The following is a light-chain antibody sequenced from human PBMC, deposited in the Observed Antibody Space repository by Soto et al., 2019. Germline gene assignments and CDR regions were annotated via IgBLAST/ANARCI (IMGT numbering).Light chain of an antibody. CDR2: AAS. CDR1: QGVSAY. Sequence: DIQMTQSPSSLSASVGDRVTITCRASQGVSAYLLWYQQRQGRAPKLLIYAASNLVSGVPSRFSGGGSGTNVTLTISRLQREDFATYYCQQSYRTPHTFGQGTKLETK. CDR3: QQSYRTPHT. V-gene: IGKV1-39*01. J-gene: IGKJ2*01.